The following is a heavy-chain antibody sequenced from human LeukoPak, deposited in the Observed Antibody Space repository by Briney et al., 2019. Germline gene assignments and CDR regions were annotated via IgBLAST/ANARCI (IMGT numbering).Heavy chain of an antibody. D-gene: IGHD1-26*01. J-gene: IGHJ3*02. CDR3: ASLNPFSGRRNAFDI. V-gene: IGHV4-34*01. Sequence: SETLSLTCAVHGGSFSGYYWSWIRQPPGQGLEWIGEVNHSGTARYNPSLESRVPISVDTSKSQSSLNVYFVTAAGTAVYYCASLNPFSGRRNAFDIWGQGAMVTVSS. CDR2: VNHSGTA. CDR1: GGSFSGYY.